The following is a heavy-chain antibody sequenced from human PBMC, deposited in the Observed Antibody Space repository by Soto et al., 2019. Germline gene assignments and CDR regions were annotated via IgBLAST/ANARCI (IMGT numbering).Heavy chain of an antibody. Sequence: PGGSLRLSCAASGFTFSSYGMHWVRQAPGKGLEWVAVISYDGSNKYYADSVKGRFTISRDNSKNPLYLQMNSLRAEDTAVYYGAKDPYEATPLGSSSGYYTPDYWGQGTSVTGSS. CDR3: AKDPYEATPLGSSSGYYTPDY. J-gene: IGHJ4*02. D-gene: IGHD3-22*01. V-gene: IGHV3-30*18. CDR2: ISYDGSNK. CDR1: GFTFSSYG.